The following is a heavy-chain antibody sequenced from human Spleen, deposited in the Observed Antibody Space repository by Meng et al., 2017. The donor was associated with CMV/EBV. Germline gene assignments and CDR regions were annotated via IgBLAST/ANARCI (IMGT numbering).Heavy chain of an antibody. V-gene: IGHV3-21*01. Sequence: WVRQATGKGLEWVSSITSRSSFIYYADSVRGRFTISRDNAKNSLFLELNNLRAEDTAVYYCARGDYSYYYAMDVWGQGTTVTVSS. D-gene: IGHD3-10*01. J-gene: IGHJ6*02. CDR2: ITSRSSFI. CDR3: ARGDYSYYYAMDV.